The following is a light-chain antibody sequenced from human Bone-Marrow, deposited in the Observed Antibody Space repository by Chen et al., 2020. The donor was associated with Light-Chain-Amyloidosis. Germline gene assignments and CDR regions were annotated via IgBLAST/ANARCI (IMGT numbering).Light chain of an antibody. Sequence: SYELTQPPSVSLSPGPPARITCSGDDLPTKYAYWYQQKPGQAPVLVIHRDTERPSGISERFSGSSSGTTATLTISGVQAEDEADYHCQSADSSGTYEVIFGGGTKLTVL. CDR2: RDT. CDR3: QSADSSGTYEVI. V-gene: IGLV3-25*03. CDR1: DLPTKY. J-gene: IGLJ2*01.